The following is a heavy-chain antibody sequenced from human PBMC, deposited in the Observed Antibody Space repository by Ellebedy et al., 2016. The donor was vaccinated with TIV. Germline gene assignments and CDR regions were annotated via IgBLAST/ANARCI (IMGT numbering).Heavy chain of an antibody. Sequence: ASVKVSCKASGYTFTNYFLYWVRQAPGQGLEWMGIINPTSGSSNYAQKFQGRVTMTRDTSTSTVYMVLSSLRSEDTAVHYCAKLDSSGYYYGRFDYWGQGTLVTVSS. CDR1: GYTFTNYF. J-gene: IGHJ4*02. CDR2: INPTSGSS. CDR3: AKLDSSGYYYGRFDY. V-gene: IGHV1-46*01. D-gene: IGHD3-22*01.